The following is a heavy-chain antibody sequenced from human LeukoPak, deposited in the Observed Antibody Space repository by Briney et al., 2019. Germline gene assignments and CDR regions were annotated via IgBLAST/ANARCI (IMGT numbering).Heavy chain of an antibody. V-gene: IGHV4-31*03. Sequence: PSETLSLTCTVSGGSISSGGYHWSWIRQHPGKGLEWIGYIYYSGSTYYNPSLKSRVTISVDTSKNQFSLKLSSVTAADTAVYYCARGAIFGVVYGMDVWGQGTTVTVSS. CDR2: IYYSGST. CDR3: ARGAIFGVVYGMDV. J-gene: IGHJ6*02. D-gene: IGHD3-3*01. CDR1: GGSISSGGYH.